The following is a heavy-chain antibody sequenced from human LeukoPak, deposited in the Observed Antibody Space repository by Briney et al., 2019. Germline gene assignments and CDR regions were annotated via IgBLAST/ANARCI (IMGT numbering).Heavy chain of an antibody. CDR1: GGIFSRYA. Sequence: SVKVSCKASGGIFSRYAISWVRQAPGQGLEWMGGIIPIFGAANYAQNFQGRVTISADEATSTAYMELSSLRSDDAAVYYCARGSPNDFPTHYALDVWGQGTTVTVSS. V-gene: IGHV1-69*13. CDR3: ARGSPNDFPTHYALDV. J-gene: IGHJ6*02. CDR2: IIPIFGAA. D-gene: IGHD3-3*01.